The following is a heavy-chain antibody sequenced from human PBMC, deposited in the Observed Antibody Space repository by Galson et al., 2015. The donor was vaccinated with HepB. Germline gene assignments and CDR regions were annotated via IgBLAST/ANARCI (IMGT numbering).Heavy chain of an antibody. J-gene: IGHJ3*02. Sequence: QVQLQESGPGLVTPSETLSLTCAVYGGSFSGSYWSWIRQPPGKGLEWSGEISHSGSTNYNPSLKSRVTISVDTSKNQLSLRRSSVTAADTAVYDCARGRYNWYCQAFDILGQGTMVTVSS. CDR1: GGSFSGSY. V-gene: IGHV4-34*01. CDR2: ISHSGST. D-gene: IGHD1-7*01. CDR3: ARGRYNWYCQAFDI.